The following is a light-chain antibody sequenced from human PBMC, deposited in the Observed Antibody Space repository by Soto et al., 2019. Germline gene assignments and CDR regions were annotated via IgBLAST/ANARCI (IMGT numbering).Light chain of an antibody. J-gene: IGKJ3*01. CDR1: QSVSSF. CDR3: QQRGNWPPT. Sequence: EIVLTQSPATLSLSPGERATLSCRASQSVSSFLAWYQQKPGQPPRLLIYDASNRTTGIPGRFSGSGSGTDVPLNICRLEPEDFAAYYCQQRGNWPPTFGPGTKVDI. CDR2: DAS. V-gene: IGKV3-11*01.